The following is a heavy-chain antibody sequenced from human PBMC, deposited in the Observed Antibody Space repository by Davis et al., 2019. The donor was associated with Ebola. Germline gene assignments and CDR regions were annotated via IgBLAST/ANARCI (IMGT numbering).Heavy chain of an antibody. CDR3: ARGYSSD. CDR2: INHSGNT. CDR1: GGSFSGYY. Sequence: PSETLSLTCAVYGGSFSGYYWSWIRQPPGKGLEWIGEINHSGNTNYNPSLKSRVTISVDTSKNQFSLKLSSVTAADTAVYYCARGYSSDWGQGTLVTVSS. V-gene: IGHV4-34*01. J-gene: IGHJ4*02. D-gene: IGHD6-25*01.